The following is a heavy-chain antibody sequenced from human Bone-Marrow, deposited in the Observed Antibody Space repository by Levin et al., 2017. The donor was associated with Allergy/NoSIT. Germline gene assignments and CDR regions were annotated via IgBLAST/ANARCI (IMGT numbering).Heavy chain of an antibody. Sequence: LSQTLSLTCSISGDSVSSNNTSWNWIRQSPSRGLEWLGRAYYRSGWFYDAATSVRSRINISPDTAKNQFSLKLNAVTPEDAAVYYCARAFYYDTESYYWYFDVWGRGTLVTVSS. V-gene: IGHV6-1*01. CDR2: AYYRSGWFY. CDR1: GDSVSSNNTS. CDR3: ARAFYYDTESYYWYFDV. J-gene: IGHJ2*01. D-gene: IGHD3-22*01.